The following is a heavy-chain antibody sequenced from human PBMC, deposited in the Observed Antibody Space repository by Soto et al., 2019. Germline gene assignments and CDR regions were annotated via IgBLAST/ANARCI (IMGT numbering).Heavy chain of an antibody. CDR1: GFTFSSYA. CDR2: ISYDGSNK. D-gene: IGHD3-3*02. J-gene: IGHJ4*02. CDR3: ARAHPLVY. V-gene: IGHV3-30-3*01. Sequence: QVQLVESGGGVVQPGRSLRLSCAASGFTFSSYAMHWVRQAPGKGLEWVAVISYDGSNKYYADSVKGRFTISRDNSKNTLYLQMNSLRAEDTAVYYCARAHPLVYWGQGTLVTVSS.